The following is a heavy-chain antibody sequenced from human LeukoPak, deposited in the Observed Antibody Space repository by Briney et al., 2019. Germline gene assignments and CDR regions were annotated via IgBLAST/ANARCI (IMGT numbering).Heavy chain of an antibody. Sequence: SSETLSLTCTVSGGSISSYYWSWIRQPPGKGLEWIGYIYYSGYTNYNPSLKSRVTISVDTSKNQFSLKLSSVTAADTAVYYCARTTMVRGTYYMDVWGKGTTVTISS. J-gene: IGHJ6*03. V-gene: IGHV4-59*01. CDR3: ARTTMVRGTYYMDV. CDR1: GGSISSYY. D-gene: IGHD3-10*01. CDR2: IYYSGYT.